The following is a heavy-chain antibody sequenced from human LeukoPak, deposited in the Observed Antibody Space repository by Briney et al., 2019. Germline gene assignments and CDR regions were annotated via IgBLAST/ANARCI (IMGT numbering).Heavy chain of an antibody. CDR3: AKGHLARGFDP. J-gene: IGHJ5*02. Sequence: GGSLRLSCAASGFTFSSYAMNWVRQAPGKGLEWVSGISGSGGSTYYADSVKGRFTISRDNSKNTLYLQMNSLRAEDTALYYCAKGHLARGFDPWGQGPLVTVSS. D-gene: IGHD3-3*02. CDR1: GFTFSSYA. CDR2: ISGSGGST. V-gene: IGHV3-23*01.